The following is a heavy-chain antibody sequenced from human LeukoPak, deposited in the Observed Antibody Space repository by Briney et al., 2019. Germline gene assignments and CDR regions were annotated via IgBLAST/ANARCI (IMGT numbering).Heavy chain of an antibody. Sequence: SETLSLTCTVSGGFISSYYWSWLRQPPGKGLEWIGYIYYSGSTNYNPSLKSRVTMSVDTSKNQFSLKLSSVTAADTAVYYCARAMVTTYYYMDVWGKGTTVTVSS. V-gene: IGHV4-59*01. CDR2: IYYSGST. CDR1: GGFISSYY. J-gene: IGHJ6*03. CDR3: ARAMVTTYYYMDV. D-gene: IGHD4-17*01.